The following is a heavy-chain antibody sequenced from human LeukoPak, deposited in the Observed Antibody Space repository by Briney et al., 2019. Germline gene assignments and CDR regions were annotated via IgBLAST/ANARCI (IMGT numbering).Heavy chain of an antibody. CDR2: IYSGGTT. Sequence: GGSLRLSCVASGFTVSSNYMSWVRQAPGKGLEWVSVIYSGGTTYYADSVKGRFIISRDSSKNTLYLQMNSLRAEDTAVYYCARYCSGGSCSPYYYYYYGMDVWGKGTTVTVSS. CDR3: ARYCSGGSCSPYYYYYYGMDV. J-gene: IGHJ6*04. D-gene: IGHD2-15*01. CDR1: GFTVSSNY. V-gene: IGHV3-53*01.